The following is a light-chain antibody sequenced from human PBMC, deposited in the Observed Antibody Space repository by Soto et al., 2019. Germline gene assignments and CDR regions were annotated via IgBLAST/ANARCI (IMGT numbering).Light chain of an antibody. CDR2: EVN. J-gene: IGLJ1*01. CDR1: SSDVGGYNY. CDR3: TSYAGSNNLV. V-gene: IGLV2-8*01. Sequence: QSALTQPPSASGSPGQSVTISCTGTSSDVGGYNYVSWYQQHPGKAPQLMIYEVNKRPSGVPDRFSGSKSGNTASLTVSGLQAEDEADYYCTSYAGSNNLVFGTGTKLTVL.